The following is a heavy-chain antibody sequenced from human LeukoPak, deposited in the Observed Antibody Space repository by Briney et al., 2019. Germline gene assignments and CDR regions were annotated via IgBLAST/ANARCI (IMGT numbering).Heavy chain of an antibody. V-gene: IGHV1-69*06. J-gene: IGHJ6*03. CDR2: IIPIFGTA. D-gene: IGHD6-6*01. Sequence: GASVKVSCKASGGTFSSYAISWVRQAPGQGLEWMGGIIPIFGTANYAQKFQGRVTITADKSTSTAYMELSSLRSEDTAVYYCARAGKDSSSSVMDYYYYYMDVWGKGTTVTVSS. CDR3: ARAGKDSSSSVMDYYYYYMDV. CDR1: GGTFSSYA.